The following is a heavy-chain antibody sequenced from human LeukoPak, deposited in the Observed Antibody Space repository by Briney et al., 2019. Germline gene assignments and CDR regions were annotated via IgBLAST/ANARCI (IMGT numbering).Heavy chain of an antibody. CDR1: GFTFSSYG. V-gene: IGHV3-30*02. D-gene: IGHD3-10*01. Sequence: GGSLRLSCAASGFTFSSYGMHWVRQAPGKGLEWVAFIRYDGSNKYYADSVKGRFTISRDNSKNTLYLQMNSLRAEDTAVYYCAKDTPYYGSGSYYSDSFDYWGQGTLVTVSS. CDR2: IRYDGSNK. CDR3: AKDTPYYGSGSYYSDSFDY. J-gene: IGHJ4*02.